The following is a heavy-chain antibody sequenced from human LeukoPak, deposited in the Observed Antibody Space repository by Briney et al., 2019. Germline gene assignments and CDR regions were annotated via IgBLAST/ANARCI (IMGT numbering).Heavy chain of an antibody. J-gene: IGHJ4*02. CDR3: AKDIVRGAITRKSTFDY. CDR1: GFTFSSYG. Sequence: GGSLRLSCAASGFTFSSYGMHWVRQAPGKGLEWVAFIRYDGSNKYYADSVKGRFTISRDNSKNTLYLQMNSLRAEDTAVYYCAKDIVRGAITRKSTFDYWGQGTLVTVSS. D-gene: IGHD2/OR15-2a*01. V-gene: IGHV3-30*02. CDR2: IRYDGSNK.